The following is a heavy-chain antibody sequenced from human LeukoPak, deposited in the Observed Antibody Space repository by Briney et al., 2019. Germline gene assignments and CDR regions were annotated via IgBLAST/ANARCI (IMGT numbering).Heavy chain of an antibody. V-gene: IGHV4-34*01. D-gene: IGHD3-10*01. CDR2: INHIGST. Sequence: SETLSLTCAVYGGSFSGYYWSWIRQPPGKGLEWNGEINHIGSTNYNPSLKSRVTISVDTSKNQFSLKLSSVTAADTAVYYCARGGGMAYGSALSSWGQGTLVTVS. J-gene: IGHJ4*02. CDR3: ARGGGMAYGSALSS. CDR1: GGSFSGYY.